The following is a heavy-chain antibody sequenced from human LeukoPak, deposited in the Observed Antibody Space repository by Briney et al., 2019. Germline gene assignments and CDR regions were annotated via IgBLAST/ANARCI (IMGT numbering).Heavy chain of an antibody. CDR3: AREYYYDSSGSV. CDR1: GGSISSYY. D-gene: IGHD3-22*01. J-gene: IGHJ4*02. Sequence: SETLSLTCTVSGGSISSYYWSWIRQPPGKGLEWIGYIYYSGSTNYNPSLKSRVTISVDTSKNQFSLKLSSVTAADTAVYYCAREYYYDSSGSVWGQGTLVTVSS. CDR2: IYYSGST. V-gene: IGHV4-59*01.